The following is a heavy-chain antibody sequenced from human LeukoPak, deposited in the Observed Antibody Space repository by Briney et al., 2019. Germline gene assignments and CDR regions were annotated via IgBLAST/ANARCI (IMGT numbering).Heavy chain of an antibody. Sequence: SETLSLTCTVSGGSISSSSYYWGWIRQPPGKGLEWIGSIYYSGSTYYNPSLKSRVTISVDTSKNQFSLKLSSVTAADTAVYYCARLSRGSSLYYFDYWGQGTLVTASS. CDR1: GGSISSSSYY. CDR2: IYYSGST. J-gene: IGHJ4*02. CDR3: ARLSRGSSLYYFDY. D-gene: IGHD3-10*01. V-gene: IGHV4-39*01.